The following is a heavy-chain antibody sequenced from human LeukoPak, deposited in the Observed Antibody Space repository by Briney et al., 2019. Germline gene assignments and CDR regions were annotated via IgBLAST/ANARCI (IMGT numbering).Heavy chain of an antibody. V-gene: IGHV1-46*01. CDR2: INPSGGST. D-gene: IGHD6-13*01. CDR3: AGGIYSSSWPNPNFDP. Sequence: ASVKVSCKASGYTFTSYYMHWVRQAPGQGLEWMGIINPSGGSTSYAQKFQGRVTMTGDMSTSTVYMELSSLRSEDTAVYYCAGGIYSSSWPNPNFDPWGQGTLVTVSS. J-gene: IGHJ5*02. CDR1: GYTFTSYY.